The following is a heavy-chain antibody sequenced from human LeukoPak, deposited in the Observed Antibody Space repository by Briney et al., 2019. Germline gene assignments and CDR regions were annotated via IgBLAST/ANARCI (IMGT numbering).Heavy chain of an antibody. J-gene: IGHJ6*02. Sequence: GASVKVRCKASGYTFTSYGISWVRQAPGQGLEWMGWISAYNGNTNYAQKLQGRVTMTTDTSTSTAYRELSSLRSDDTAVYYCARQVGGYCSSTSCYSSYYGMDVWGQGTTVTVSS. CDR3: ARQVGGYCSSTSCYSSYYGMDV. CDR2: ISAYNGNT. CDR1: GYTFTSYG. V-gene: IGHV1-18*01. D-gene: IGHD2-2*02.